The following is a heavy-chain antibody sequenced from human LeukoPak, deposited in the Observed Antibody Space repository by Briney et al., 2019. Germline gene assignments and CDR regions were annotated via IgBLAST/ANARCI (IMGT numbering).Heavy chain of an antibody. CDR3: ATDSGDSALNY. J-gene: IGHJ4*02. CDR2: IWYDGSDK. Sequence: PGGSLRLSRAASGFTFNTYVIHWVRQAPGKGLEWVAVIWYDGSDKYYADSVKGRFTISRDNSKNTMYLQMNSLRVEDTAVYYCATDSGDSALNYWGQGTLVTVSS. CDR1: GFTFNTYV. D-gene: IGHD5-12*01. V-gene: IGHV3-33*01.